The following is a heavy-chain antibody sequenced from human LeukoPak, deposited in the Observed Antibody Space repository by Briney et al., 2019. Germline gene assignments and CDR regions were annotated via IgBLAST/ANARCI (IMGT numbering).Heavy chain of an antibody. D-gene: IGHD2-15*01. V-gene: IGHV3-30-3*01. J-gene: IGHJ4*02. CDR1: GFTFSTHV. Sequence: GGSLRLSCAASGFTFSTHVMHWVRQAPGKGREWVAIISYDGSNKYYGDSVKGRITISRDNSKNTLFLQLNSLRAEDTAVYYCARDYSGGLDYWGQGTLVTVSS. CDR2: ISYDGSNK. CDR3: ARDYSGGLDY.